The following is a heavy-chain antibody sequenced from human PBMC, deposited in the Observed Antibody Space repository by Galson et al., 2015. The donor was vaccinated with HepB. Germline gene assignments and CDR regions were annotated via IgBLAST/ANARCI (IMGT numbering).Heavy chain of an antibody. CDR2: IYTSGST. D-gene: IGHD3-10*01. V-gene: IGHV4-4*07. J-gene: IGHJ4*02. Sequence: SETLSLTCTVSGGSISSYYWSWIRQPAGKGLEWIGRIYTSGSTNYNPSLKSRVTMSVDTSKNQFSLKLGSVTAADTAVYYCARESITMVRGVRRFDYWGQGTLVTVSS. CDR3: ARESITMVRGVRRFDY. CDR1: GGSISSYY.